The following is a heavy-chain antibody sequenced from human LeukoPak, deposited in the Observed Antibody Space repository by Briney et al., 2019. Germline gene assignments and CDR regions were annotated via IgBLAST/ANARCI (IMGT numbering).Heavy chain of an antibody. CDR3: ARLRQQLARQYYFDY. CDR1: GYTFTGYY. V-gene: IGHV1-2*02. J-gene: IGHJ4*02. Sequence: GASVKVSCKASGYTFTGYYMHWVRQAPGQGLEWMGWINPNSGGTNYAQKLQGRVTMTTDTSTSTAYMELRSLRSDDTAVYYCARLRQQLARQYYFDYWGQGTLVTVSS. CDR2: INPNSGGT. D-gene: IGHD6-13*01.